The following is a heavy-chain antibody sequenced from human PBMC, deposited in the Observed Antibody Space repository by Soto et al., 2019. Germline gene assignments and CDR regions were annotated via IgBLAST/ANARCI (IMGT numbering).Heavy chain of an antibody. Sequence: SETLSLTCTVSGGSVSSASYYWSWIRQPPGKGLEWIGYVYYTGSTNYNPSLKIRVTISVDTSKNQFSLKLTSVTAADTAIDYCASAWKHLYLDVWGQGTLVTVSS. V-gene: IGHV4-61*01. CDR3: ASAWKHLYLDV. J-gene: IGHJ4*02. D-gene: IGHD1-1*01. CDR1: GGSVSSASYY. CDR2: VYYTGST.